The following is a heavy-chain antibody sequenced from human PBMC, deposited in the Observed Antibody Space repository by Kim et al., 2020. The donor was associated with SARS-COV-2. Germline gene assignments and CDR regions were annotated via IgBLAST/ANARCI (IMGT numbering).Heavy chain of an antibody. D-gene: IGHD6-19*01. CDR1: GFTFDDYA. CDR3: AKDITAGYSSGWYDY. CDR2: ISWNSGSI. V-gene: IGHV3-9*01. Sequence: GGSLRLSCAASGFTFDDYAMHWVRQAPGKGLEWVSGISWNSGSIGYADSVKGRFTISRDNAKNSLYLQMNSLRAEDTALYYCAKDITAGYSSGWYDYWGQGTLVTVSS. J-gene: IGHJ4*02.